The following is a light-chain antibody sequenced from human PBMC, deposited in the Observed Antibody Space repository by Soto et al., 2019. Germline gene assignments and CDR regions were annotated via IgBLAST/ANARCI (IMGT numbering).Light chain of an antibody. Sequence: DIVMTQSPDSLAVSLGERATINCKSSQSVLYSSNNKNCLAWFQKKPGQPPKLLIFWASTREFGVPDRFSGSGSGTDFTLTISSLQPEDVAVYYCQQRSNWPPITFGQGTRLEI. J-gene: IGKJ5*01. CDR3: QQRSNWPPIT. CDR2: WAS. V-gene: IGKV4-1*01. CDR1: QSVLYSSNNKNC.